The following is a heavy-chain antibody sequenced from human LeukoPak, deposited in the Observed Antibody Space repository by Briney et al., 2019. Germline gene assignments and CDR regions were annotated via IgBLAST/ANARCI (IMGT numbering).Heavy chain of an antibody. Sequence: GGSLRLSCAASGFTFSSNYMSWVRQAPGKGVEGVSVIYSGGTTYYADSVKGRFTISRDNSKNTLYLQMNSLRAEDTAVYYCARERARTYFDYWGQGTLVTVSS. CDR1: GFTFSSNY. CDR3: ARERARTYFDY. CDR2: IYSGGTT. V-gene: IGHV3-66*01. J-gene: IGHJ4*02.